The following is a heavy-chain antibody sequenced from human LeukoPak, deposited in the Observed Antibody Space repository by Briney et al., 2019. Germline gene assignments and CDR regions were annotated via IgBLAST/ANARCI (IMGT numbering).Heavy chain of an antibody. J-gene: IGHJ5*02. V-gene: IGHV3-33*05. CDR2: ISYDGSNK. D-gene: IGHD4-23*01. CDR1: EFSFSSYA. CDR3: ARTVVTSLDP. Sequence: GGSLRLSCATSEFSFSSYAMSWVRQAPGKGLEWVAVISYDGSNKYYADSVKGRFTISRDDAKNSVYLQMNSLRAEDTAVYYCARTVVTSLDPWGQGTLVTVSS.